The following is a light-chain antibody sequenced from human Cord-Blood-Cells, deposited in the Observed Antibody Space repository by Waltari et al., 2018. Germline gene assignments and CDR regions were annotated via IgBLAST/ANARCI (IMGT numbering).Light chain of an antibody. V-gene: IGKV4-1*01. CDR1: QSVLYSSNNKNY. CDR2: WAS. J-gene: IGKJ5*01. Sequence: DIVMTQSPASLAVSLGERATINCKSSQSVLYSSNNKNYLAWYQQKPGHPPKLLIYWASTRESGVPDRFSGSGSGTDFTLTISSLQAEDVAVYYCQQYYSTPITFGQGTRLEIK. CDR3: QQYYSTPIT.